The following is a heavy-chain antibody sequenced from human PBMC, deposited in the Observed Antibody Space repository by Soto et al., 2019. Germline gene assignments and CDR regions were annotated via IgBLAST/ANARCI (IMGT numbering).Heavy chain of an antibody. J-gene: IGHJ4*02. CDR3: ALRYGYSFDY. Sequence: QVQLQESGPGLVKPSATLSLTCTGCGGSISSYYWSWIRQPPGKGLEWIGYIYYSGSTNYNPSLKSRVTISVDTSKNQLSLKLSSVTAADTDVYYCALRYGYSFDYWGQGTLVTVSS. V-gene: IGHV4-59*08. CDR2: IYYSGST. D-gene: IGHD5-18*01. CDR1: GGSISSYY.